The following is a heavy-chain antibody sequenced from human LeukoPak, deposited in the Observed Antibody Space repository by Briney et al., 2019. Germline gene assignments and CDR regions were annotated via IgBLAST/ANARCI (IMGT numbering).Heavy chain of an antibody. CDR2: ISSSSSYI. CDR3: ARDGTTGTTHDAFDI. J-gene: IGHJ3*02. V-gene: IGHV3-21*01. Sequence: PGGSLRLSCAASGFTFSSYSMNWVRQAPGKGLEWVSSISSSSSYIYYADSVKGRFTISRDNAKNSLYLQMNSLRAEDTAVYYCARDGTTGTTHDAFDIWGQGTKVTVSS. CDR1: GFTFSSYS. D-gene: IGHD1-1*01.